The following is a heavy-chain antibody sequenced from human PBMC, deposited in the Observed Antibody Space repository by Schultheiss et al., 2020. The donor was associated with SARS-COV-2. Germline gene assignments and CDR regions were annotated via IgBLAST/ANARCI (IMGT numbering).Heavy chain of an antibody. Sequence: SQTLSLTCAISGDSVSSNSAAWNWIRQSPSRGLEWLGRTYYRSKWYNDYAVSVKSRITINPDTSKNQFSLKLSSVTAADTAVYYCAREGYCSGGSCLGPYYYYYMDVWGKGTTVTVSS. D-gene: IGHD2-15*01. CDR2: TYYRSKWYN. V-gene: IGHV6-1*01. J-gene: IGHJ6*03. CDR3: AREGYCSGGSCLGPYYYYYMDV. CDR1: GDSVSSNSAA.